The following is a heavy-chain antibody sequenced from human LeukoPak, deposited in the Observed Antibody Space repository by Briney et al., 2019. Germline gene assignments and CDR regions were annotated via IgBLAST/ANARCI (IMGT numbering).Heavy chain of an antibody. Sequence: SETLSLTCTVSGGSISSSSYYWGWIRQPPGKGLEWIGSIYYSGSPYYNPSLKSRVTISVDTSKNQFSLKLSSVTAADTAVYYCASITMVREGYWGQGTLVTVSS. V-gene: IGHV4-39*01. CDR3: ASITMVREGY. CDR2: IYYSGSP. CDR1: GGSISSSSYY. J-gene: IGHJ4*02. D-gene: IGHD3-10*01.